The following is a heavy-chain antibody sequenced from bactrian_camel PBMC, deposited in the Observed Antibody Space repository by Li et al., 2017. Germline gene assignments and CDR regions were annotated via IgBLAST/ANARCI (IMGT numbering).Heavy chain of an antibody. J-gene: IGHJ4*01. CDR1: GFIFRNYG. CDR3: ATLSWGGGYYSPYYND. Sequence: DVQLVESGGGLVQPGGSLRLSCAASGFIFRNYGMSWVRQAPGKEREGVAAIHIRGNSTIYGGSVKGRFTISQDKAKNTVYLRMVSLKSEDTALYYCATLSWGGGYYSPYYNDWGQGTQVTVS. V-gene: IGHV3S40*01. D-gene: IGHD2*01. CDR2: IHIRGNST.